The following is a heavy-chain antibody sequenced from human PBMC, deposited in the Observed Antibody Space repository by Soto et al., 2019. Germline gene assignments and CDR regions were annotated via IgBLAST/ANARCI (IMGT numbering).Heavy chain of an antibody. CDR3: ARHDSSGYYYENWFDP. J-gene: IGHJ5*02. Sequence: PSETLSLTCTVSGGSISSYYWSWIRQPPGKGLEWIGYIYYSGSTNYNPSLKSRVTISVDTSKNQFSLKLSSVTAADTAVYYCARHDSSGYYYENWFDPWGQGTLVTVSS. CDR1: GGSISSYY. D-gene: IGHD3-22*01. CDR2: IYYSGST. V-gene: IGHV4-59*08.